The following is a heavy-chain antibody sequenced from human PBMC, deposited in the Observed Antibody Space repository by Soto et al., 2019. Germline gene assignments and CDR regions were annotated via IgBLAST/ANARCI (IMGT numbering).Heavy chain of an antibody. D-gene: IGHD6-13*01. Sequence: GGSLGLSCAAPGFTVSSNYMSWVRQAPGKGLEWVSVIYSGGSTYYADSVKGRFTISRDNSKNTLYLQMNSLRAEDTAVYYCARSRDFDYWGQGTLVTVSS. CDR3: ARSRDFDY. CDR2: IYSGGST. CDR1: GFTVSSNY. V-gene: IGHV3-53*01. J-gene: IGHJ4*02.